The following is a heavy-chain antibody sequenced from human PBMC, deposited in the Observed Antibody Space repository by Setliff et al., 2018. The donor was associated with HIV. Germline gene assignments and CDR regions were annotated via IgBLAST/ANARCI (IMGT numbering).Heavy chain of an antibody. J-gene: IGHJ4*02. CDR2: IYYTGST. D-gene: IGHD5-12*01. CDR1: RASIGSNSYF. V-gene: IGHV4-39*01. CDR3: ARQPLYNDYDWRSYYFDY. Sequence: TSETLSLTCTVSRASIGSNSYFWGWIRQPPGKGLEWIGNIYYTGSTYYSPSLNSRFTISGDTSKNQFSLKLRSVTAADTAVYYCARQPLYNDYDWRSYYFDYWGQGSLVTVSS.